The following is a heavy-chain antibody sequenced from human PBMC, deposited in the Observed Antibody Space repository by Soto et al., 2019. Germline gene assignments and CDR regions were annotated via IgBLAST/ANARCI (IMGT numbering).Heavy chain of an antibody. J-gene: IGHJ6*02. V-gene: IGHV1-69*01. CDR2: IIPIFGTA. CDR3: AREPGIAVAGRYYGMDV. CDR1: GGTFSSYA. D-gene: IGHD6-19*01. Sequence: QVQLVQSGAEVKKPGSSVKVSCKASGGTFSSYAISWVRQAPGQGLEWMGGIIPIFGTANYAQKFQGRVTITADEATIRAYMELSSLRSEDTAVYYCAREPGIAVAGRYYGMDVWGQWTTVTVSS.